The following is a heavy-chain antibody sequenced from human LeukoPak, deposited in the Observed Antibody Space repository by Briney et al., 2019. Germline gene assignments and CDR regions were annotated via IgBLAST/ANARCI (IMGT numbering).Heavy chain of an antibody. D-gene: IGHD3-10*01. CDR1: GGTFSSYA. J-gene: IGHJ4*02. V-gene: IGHV1-69*04. CDR3: ASDQTRKTYYYGSGSYS. CDR2: IIPILGIA. Sequence: ASVKLSCKSSGGTFSSYAISWVRQAPGQGLEGMGRIIPILGIANYAQKFQGRVTITADKSTSTAYMELSSLRSEDTAVYYCASDQTRKTYYYGSGSYSWGQGTLVTVSS.